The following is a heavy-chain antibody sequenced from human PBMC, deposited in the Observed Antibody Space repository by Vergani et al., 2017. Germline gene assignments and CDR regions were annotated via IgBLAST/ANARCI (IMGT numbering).Heavy chain of an antibody. CDR1: GYTFTAHY. Sequence: QVQLVQSGAEVGKPGASVKISCKASGYTFTAHYIHWVRQAPEQGLEWVGVISPDGFSTFYAQKFQGRVTITRDTSTSTVYVEVTSLRSDDTAVYYCAREPPLTGFFDYWGQGTLVTVAS. CDR3: AREPPLTGFFDY. CDR2: ISPDGFST. D-gene: IGHD3-9*01. J-gene: IGHJ4*02. V-gene: IGHV1-46*03.